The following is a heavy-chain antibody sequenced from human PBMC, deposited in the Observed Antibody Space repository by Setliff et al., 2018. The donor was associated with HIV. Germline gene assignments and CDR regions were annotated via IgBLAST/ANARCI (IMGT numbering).Heavy chain of an antibody. CDR3: ARMRFCRGGSCPPGSLYYYYMDV. D-gene: IGHD2-15*01. V-gene: IGHV1-18*01. J-gene: IGHJ6*03. CDR2: ISAYNGNT. Sequence: ASVKVSCKASGYTFTNYGISWVRQAPGQGLEWIGWISAYNGNTNYAQKLQDRVTMTTDTTSTTAYMGLRSLRSDDTAVYFCARMRFCRGGSCPPGSLYYYYMDVLGKGTTVTVSS. CDR1: GYTFTNYG.